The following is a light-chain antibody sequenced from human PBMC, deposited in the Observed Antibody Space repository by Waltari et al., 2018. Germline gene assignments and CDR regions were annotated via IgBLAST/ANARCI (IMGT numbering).Light chain of an antibody. CDR1: SSDVGGYND. Sequence: QSALTQPASVSGSPGQSLTISCTGTSSDVGGYNDVSWYQQHPGKAPKLMIYDVSKRPSGVSNRFSGSKSGNTASLTISGLQAEDEADYYCSSYTSSSTRVFGTGTKVTVL. J-gene: IGLJ1*01. CDR2: DVS. CDR3: SSYTSSSTRV. V-gene: IGLV2-14*01.